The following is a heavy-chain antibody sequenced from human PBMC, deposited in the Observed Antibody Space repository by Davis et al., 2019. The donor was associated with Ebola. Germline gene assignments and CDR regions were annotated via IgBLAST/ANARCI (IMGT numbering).Heavy chain of an antibody. D-gene: IGHD3-22*01. CDR1: GVPITSNNW. J-gene: IGHJ6*04. V-gene: IGHV4-4*02. CDR2: IYESGST. Sequence: SETLSLTCAVSGVPITSNNWWRCVRQSPGKGLEWVGDIYESGSTDYNPSLKSRVTISLDKSKNEIMLRLMSVTAADSAVYFCARGVCSGYFCDGRSYKYGLDVWGTGTTVSVST. CDR3: ARGVCSGYFCDGRSYKYGLDV.